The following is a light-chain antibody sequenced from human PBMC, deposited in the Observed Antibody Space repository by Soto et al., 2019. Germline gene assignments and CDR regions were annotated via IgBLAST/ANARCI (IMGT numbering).Light chain of an antibody. CDR1: QGISSY. J-gene: IGKJ1*01. CDR2: AAS. V-gene: IGKV1-9*01. CDR3: QHYNSYSEA. Sequence: DIQLPQSPSFLSASVGDRVTLTCGASQGISSYLAWYQQKPGKAPKLLIYAASTLQSGVPSRFSGSGSGTEFTLTISSLQPDDFATYYCQHYNSYSEAFGQGTKVDIK.